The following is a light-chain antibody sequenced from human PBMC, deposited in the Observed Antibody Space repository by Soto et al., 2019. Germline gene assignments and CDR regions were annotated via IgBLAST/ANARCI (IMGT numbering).Light chain of an antibody. Sequence: AIRMTQSPSSFSASTGDRVTITCRASQGISSYLAWYQQKPGKAPKLLIYAASTLQSGVPSRFSGSGSGTDFTLPISCLQSEDFATYYCQQYYSYPLTFGRGTKVESK. V-gene: IGKV1-8*01. CDR2: AAS. J-gene: IGKJ1*01. CDR3: QQYYSYPLT. CDR1: QGISSY.